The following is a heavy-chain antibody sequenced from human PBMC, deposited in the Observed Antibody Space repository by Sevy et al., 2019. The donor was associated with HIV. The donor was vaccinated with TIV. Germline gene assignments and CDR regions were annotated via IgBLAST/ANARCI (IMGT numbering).Heavy chain of an antibody. CDR3: ARGSGIAVAGTEV. J-gene: IGHJ4*02. CDR2: ISSSSYI. V-gene: IGHV3-21*01. D-gene: IGHD6-19*01. CDR1: GFTFSSYS. Sequence: GGSLRLPCAASGFTFSSYSMNWVRQAPGKGLEWVSSISSSSYIYYADSVKGRFTISRDNAKNSLYLQMNSLRAEDTAVYYCARGSGIAVAGTEVWGQGTLVTVSS.